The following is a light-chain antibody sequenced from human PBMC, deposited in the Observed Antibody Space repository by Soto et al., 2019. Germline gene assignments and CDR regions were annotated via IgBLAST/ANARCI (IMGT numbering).Light chain of an antibody. CDR1: HSISNY. V-gene: IGKV1-39*01. CDR2: AAS. Sequence: DIQMTQSPSSLSASVGDRVTITCRASHSISNYLNWYQHKPGKAPNLLIYAASTLHSGVPSRFSGSGSGTHFTLTISSLQPEDFATYYCQQTYSSPETFAQGTKVEI. CDR3: QQTYSSPET. J-gene: IGKJ1*01.